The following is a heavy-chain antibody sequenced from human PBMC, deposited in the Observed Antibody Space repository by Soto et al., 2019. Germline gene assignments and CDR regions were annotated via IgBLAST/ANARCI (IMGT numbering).Heavy chain of an antibody. J-gene: IGHJ5*02. Sequence: QVQLVESGGGVVQPGRSLRLSCAASGFSFSRYGMHWVCQAPGKGLEWVAVIWYDGSNKYYADSVKGRFTISRDNSKNTLYLQMNTLRAEDTAMYYCAREPSSGWGKWFDPWGQGTLVTVSS. D-gene: IGHD6-19*01. CDR3: AREPSSGWGKWFDP. CDR1: GFSFSRYG. CDR2: IWYDGSNK. V-gene: IGHV3-33*01.